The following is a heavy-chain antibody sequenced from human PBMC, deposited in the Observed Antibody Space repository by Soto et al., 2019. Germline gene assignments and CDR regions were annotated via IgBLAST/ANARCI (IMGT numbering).Heavy chain of an antibody. V-gene: IGHV3-7*03. Sequence: GGSLRHSCADSGFILRNYWMSWARQAPGMGLQWVASIKEDGSEKYYVDPVKGRFTISRENAKNSLYLQMNSLRAEDTAVYYCARYRSLDPWGQGILVTVSS. CDR2: IKEDGSEK. D-gene: IGHD3-16*02. J-gene: IGHJ5*02. CDR1: GFILRNYW. CDR3: ARYRSLDP.